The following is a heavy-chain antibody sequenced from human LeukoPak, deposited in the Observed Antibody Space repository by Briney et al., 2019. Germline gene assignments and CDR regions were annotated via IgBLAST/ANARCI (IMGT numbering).Heavy chain of an antibody. CDR2: INHSGST. J-gene: IGHJ5*02. CDR1: GGSFSGYY. V-gene: IGHV4-34*01. CDR3: ARRAIFGVVIISYHWFDP. Sequence: SETLSLTCAVYGGSFSGYYWSWIRQPPGKGLEWIGEINHSGSTNYNPSLKSRVTISVDTSKNQFSLKLSSVTAADTAVYYCARRAIFGVVIISYHWFDPWGQGTLVTVSS. D-gene: IGHD3-3*01.